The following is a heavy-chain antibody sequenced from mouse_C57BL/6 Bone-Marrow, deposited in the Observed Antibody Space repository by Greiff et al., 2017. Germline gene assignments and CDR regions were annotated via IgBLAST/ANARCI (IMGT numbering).Heavy chain of an antibody. D-gene: IGHD3-2*02. J-gene: IGHJ3*01. CDR1: GYSFTGYY. CDR3: ARRRQLRPFAY. V-gene: IGHV1-42*01. CDR2: INPSTGGT. Sequence: VQLQQSGPELVKPGASVKISCKASGYSFTGYYMNWVKQSPEKSLEWIGEINPSTGGTTYNQKFKAKATLTVDKSSSTAYMQLKSLTSEDSAAYYCARRRQLRPFAYWGQGTLVTVSA.